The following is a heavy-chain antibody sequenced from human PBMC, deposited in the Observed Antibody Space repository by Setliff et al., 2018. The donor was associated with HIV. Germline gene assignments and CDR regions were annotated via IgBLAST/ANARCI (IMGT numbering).Heavy chain of an antibody. J-gene: IGHJ3*02. D-gene: IGHD6-13*01. CDR1: GDAFTDYY. V-gene: IGHV1-2*02. CDR3: ARDPGYKGSWYGAFDI. Sequence: ASVKVSCKASGDAFTDYYIHWVRQAPGQGLEWMGWINPNSGGTNYAQKFQGRVTMTRDTSISTAFMDLSRLRSDDTAVYYCARDPGYKGSWYGAFDIWGQVTMVTVSS. CDR2: INPNSGGT.